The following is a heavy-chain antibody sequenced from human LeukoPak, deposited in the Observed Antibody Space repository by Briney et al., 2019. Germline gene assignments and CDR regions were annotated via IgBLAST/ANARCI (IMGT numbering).Heavy chain of an antibody. Sequence: ASVKVSCKASGYTFTSYDINWVRQATGQGLEWMGWMNPNSGNTGYAQKFQGRVTMTRNTSISTAYMELSSLRSEDTAVYYCARDRQYYDSSGFSWFDPWGQGTLVTVSS. V-gene: IGHV1-8*01. CDR2: MNPNSGNT. J-gene: IGHJ5*02. D-gene: IGHD3-22*01. CDR1: GYTFTSYD. CDR3: ARDRQYYDSSGFSWFDP.